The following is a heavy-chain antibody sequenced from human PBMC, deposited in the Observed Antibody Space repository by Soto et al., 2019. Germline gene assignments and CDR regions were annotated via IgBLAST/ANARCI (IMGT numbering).Heavy chain of an antibody. Sequence: SVKVSCKASGGTFSSYAISWVRQAPGQGLEWMGGIIPIFGTANYAQKFQGRVTITADESTSTAYMELSSLRSEDTAVYYCARWDAYYYDTPYYFDYWGQGTLVTVS. CDR3: ARWDAYYYDTPYYFDY. CDR2: IIPIFGTA. D-gene: IGHD3-22*01. J-gene: IGHJ4*02. V-gene: IGHV1-69*13. CDR1: GGTFSSYA.